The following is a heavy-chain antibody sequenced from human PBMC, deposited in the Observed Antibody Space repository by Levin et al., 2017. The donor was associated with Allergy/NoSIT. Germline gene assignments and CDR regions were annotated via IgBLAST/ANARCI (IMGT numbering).Heavy chain of an antibody. J-gene: IGHJ4*02. D-gene: IGHD6-19*01. Sequence: SQTLSLTCTVSGGSIRSSSYYWGWIRQPPGKGLEWIGSIYYSGSTYYNPSLKSRVTISVDTSKNQFSLKLSSVTAADTAVYYCARHQTAITSGWYDYWGQGTLVTVSS. V-gene: IGHV4-39*01. CDR2: IYYSGST. CDR1: GGSIRSSSYY. CDR3: ARHQTAITSGWYDY.